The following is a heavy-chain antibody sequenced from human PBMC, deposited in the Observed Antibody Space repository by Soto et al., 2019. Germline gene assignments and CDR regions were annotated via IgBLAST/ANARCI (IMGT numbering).Heavy chain of an antibody. J-gene: IGHJ4*02. D-gene: IGHD5-18*01. CDR2: ISYGGST. Sequence: QVQLQESGPGLVKPSQTLSLTCTVSGGSINSGGYCWSWIRQHPGKGLDWIGCISYGGSTSYNPSLKSRVTISVDTSKTPFPLKLTSVTAADTAVYYCSRGILVWGQGALITVSS. CDR3: SRGILV. CDR1: GGSINSGGYC. V-gene: IGHV4-31*03.